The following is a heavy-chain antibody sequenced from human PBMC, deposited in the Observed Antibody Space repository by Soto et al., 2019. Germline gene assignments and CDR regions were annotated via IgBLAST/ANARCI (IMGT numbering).Heavy chain of an antibody. CDR3: ARDERLRMYFDY. CDR1: GGTFSSYA. D-gene: IGHD4-17*01. V-gene: IGHV1-69*13. CDR2: IIPIFGTA. Sequence: GASVKVSCKASGGTFSSYAISWVRQAPGQGLEWMGGIIPIFGTANYAQKFQGRVTITADESTSTAYMELSSLRSEDTAVYYCARDERLRMYFDYWGQGTLVTVSS. J-gene: IGHJ4*02.